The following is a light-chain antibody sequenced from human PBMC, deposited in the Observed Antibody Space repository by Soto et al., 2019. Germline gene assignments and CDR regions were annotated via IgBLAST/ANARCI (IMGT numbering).Light chain of an antibody. CDR2: LNSDDSH. Sequence: QAVVTQPPSASASLGASVKLTCTLSSGHSDYAIAWHQQQPQKGPRYLMKLNSDDSHIKGDGIPDRFSASSSGAERYLTISSLQSEDEADYYCQTWGTGIQVFGGGTKLTVL. CDR1: SGHSDYA. J-gene: IGLJ2*01. V-gene: IGLV4-69*01. CDR3: QTWGTGIQV.